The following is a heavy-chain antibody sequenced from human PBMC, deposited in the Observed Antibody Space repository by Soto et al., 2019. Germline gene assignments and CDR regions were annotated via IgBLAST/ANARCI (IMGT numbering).Heavy chain of an antibody. CDR2: IYYSGNT. D-gene: IGHD2-2*01. Sequence: SETLSLTCTVSSGSISSYYWNWIRQPPGKGLEWIGSIYYSGNTNYSPSLKSRVTISVGTSKKQFSLKLTSVTAADTAMYYCARGYCSSTSCYEFDYWGQGTLVTSPQ. V-gene: IGHV4-59*01. CDR1: SGSISSYY. CDR3: ARGYCSSTSCYEFDY. J-gene: IGHJ4*02.